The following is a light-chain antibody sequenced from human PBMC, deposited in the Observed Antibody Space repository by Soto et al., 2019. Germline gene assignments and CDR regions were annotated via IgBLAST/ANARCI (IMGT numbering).Light chain of an antibody. V-gene: IGKV3-20*01. CDR3: EQYGTFPLT. J-gene: IGKJ4*01. CDR2: GAP. CDR1: QSVSSTF. Sequence: EIVLTQSPGTLSLSPGERATLSCRASQSVSSTFFAWYQQKPGQAPRLPIYGAPSSATGIPDRFSGSGSGTDFTLTISRLEPEDFAVYYCEQYGTFPLTFGGGTRVEIK.